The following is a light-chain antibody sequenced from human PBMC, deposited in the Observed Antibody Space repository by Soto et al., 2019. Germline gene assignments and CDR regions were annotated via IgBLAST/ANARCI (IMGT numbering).Light chain of an antibody. CDR2: GAS. CDR1: QSVDSSY. CDR3: QQYGTSPPLYT. J-gene: IGKJ2*01. Sequence: ELGLTQSPGTLSLSPGERATLSCRASQSVDSSYTAWYQQNPGQAPRLLIYGASNRDTGIPDRFSGTGSGTDVTLAISRLEPEDFAVYYCQQYGTSPPLYTFGQGTQLEI. V-gene: IGKV3-20*01.